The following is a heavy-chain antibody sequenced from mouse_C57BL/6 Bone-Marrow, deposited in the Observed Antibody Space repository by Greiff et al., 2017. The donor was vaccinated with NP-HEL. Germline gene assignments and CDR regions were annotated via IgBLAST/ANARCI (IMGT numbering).Heavy chain of an antibody. CDR2: IWWDDDT. J-gene: IGHJ2*01. Sequence: QVQLKECGPGILQPSQTLSLTCSFSGFSLSTFGMGVGWIRQPSGKGLEWLAHIWWDDDTYYNPALKSRLTISKDTSKNQVFLKIANVDTADTATYYCARMAITTVVGETDYFDYWGQGTTLTVSS. CDR1: GFSLSTFGMG. D-gene: IGHD1-1*01. V-gene: IGHV8-8*01. CDR3: ARMAITTVVGETDYFDY.